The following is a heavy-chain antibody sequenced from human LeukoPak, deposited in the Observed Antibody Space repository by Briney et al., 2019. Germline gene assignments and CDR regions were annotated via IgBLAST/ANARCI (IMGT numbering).Heavy chain of an antibody. Sequence: GGSLRLSCTASGFSFSSYGMSWVRQAPGKGLEWVSSISGSGGSTYYADSVKGRFTISRDNSKNTLYLQMNSLRAEDTAVYYCARERYQLLFDYWGQGTLVTVSS. CDR1: GFSFSSYG. CDR3: ARERYQLLFDY. CDR2: ISGSGGST. V-gene: IGHV3-23*01. J-gene: IGHJ4*02. D-gene: IGHD2-2*01.